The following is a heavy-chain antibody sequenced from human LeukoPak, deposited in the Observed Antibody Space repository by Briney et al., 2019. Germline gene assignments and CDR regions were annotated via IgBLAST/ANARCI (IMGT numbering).Heavy chain of an antibody. CDR3: AKDRGGGYSYGYCDY. V-gene: IGHV3-23*01. Sequence: GGSLRLSCAGSGFTFSNYAMSWVRQAPGKGLEWVSAFSGSGDSTYYADSVKGRFTISRDNSKNTLYLQMNSLRAEDTAVYYCAKDRGGGYSYGYCDYWGQGTLVTVSS. CDR1: GFTFSNYA. CDR2: FSGSGDST. D-gene: IGHD5-18*01. J-gene: IGHJ4*02.